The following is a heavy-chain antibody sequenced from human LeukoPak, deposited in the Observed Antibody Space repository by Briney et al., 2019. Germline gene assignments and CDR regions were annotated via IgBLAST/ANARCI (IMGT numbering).Heavy chain of an antibody. V-gene: IGHV3-74*01. CDR3: ATDTYYVPDS. CDR2: INGDGSTT. J-gene: IGHJ5*01. CDR1: GIIFNTYW. Sequence: PGGSLRLSCGASGIIFNTYWMHWVRQAPGKGLVWVSRINGDGSTTIYADSVKGRFTISRDNAKNTLYLHMNSLRAEDTAVYYCATDTYYVPDSRGQGTLVTVSS. D-gene: IGHD3-10*01.